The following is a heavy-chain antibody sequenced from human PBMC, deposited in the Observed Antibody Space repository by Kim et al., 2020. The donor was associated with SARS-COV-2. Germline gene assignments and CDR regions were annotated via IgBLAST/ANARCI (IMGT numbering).Heavy chain of an antibody. CDR2: ISSNSDYT. CDR1: GFTFSDYY. V-gene: IGHV3-11*05. Sequence: GGSLRLSCAASGFTFSDYYMTWIRQAPGKGLEWVADISSNSDYTNYADSVKGRFIISRDNAKNTVYLQMNSLRGEDTAVYYCARDLTTVGGGWFDPWGQGTLVTVSS. CDR3: ARDLTTVGGGWFDP. J-gene: IGHJ5*02. D-gene: IGHD4-17*01.